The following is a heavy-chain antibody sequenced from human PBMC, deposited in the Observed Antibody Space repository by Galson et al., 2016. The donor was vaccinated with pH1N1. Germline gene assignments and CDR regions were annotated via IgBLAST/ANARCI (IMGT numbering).Heavy chain of an antibody. V-gene: IGHV1-2*06. CDR1: EYTFIGYY. J-gene: IGHJ4*02. Sequence: SVKVSCKASEYTFIGYYIHCMRQAPGHGLAWMGRINPNNGDTHYAQNFQGRVTMTRDTSISTAYMELNSLRSDDTAVYYCARVNTYDSSGYYPFDYWGRGTQVTVSS. D-gene: IGHD3-22*01. CDR2: INPNNGDT. CDR3: ARVNTYDSSGYYPFDY.